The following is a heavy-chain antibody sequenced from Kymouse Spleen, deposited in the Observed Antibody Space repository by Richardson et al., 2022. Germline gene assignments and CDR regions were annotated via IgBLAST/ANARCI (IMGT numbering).Heavy chain of an antibody. CDR3: ARELAAAGYYGMDV. V-gene: IGHV3-7*01. J-gene: IGHJ6*02. CDR2: IKQDGSEK. Sequence: EVQLVESGGGLVQPGGSLRLSCAASGFTFSSYWMSWVRQAPGKGLEWVANIKQDGSEKYYVDSVKGRFTISRDNAKNSLYLQMNSLRAEDTAVYYCARELAAAGYYGMDVWGQGTTVTVSS. CDR1: GFTFSSYW. D-gene: IGHD6-13*01.